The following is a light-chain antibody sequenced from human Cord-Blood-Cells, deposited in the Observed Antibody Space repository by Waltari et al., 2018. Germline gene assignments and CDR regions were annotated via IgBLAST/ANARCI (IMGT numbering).Light chain of an antibody. V-gene: IGLV2-11*01. CDR2: DVS. Sequence: QSALTQTRSVSRSPGQSVTISRTGTRSDVGGSNDVSWYQQHPGKAPKLLIYDVSKRPSGVPDRFSGSKSGNTASLTISGLQAEDEADYYCCSYAGSYTVVFGGGTKLTVL. CDR1: RSDVGGSND. CDR3: CSYAGSYTVV. J-gene: IGLJ2*01.